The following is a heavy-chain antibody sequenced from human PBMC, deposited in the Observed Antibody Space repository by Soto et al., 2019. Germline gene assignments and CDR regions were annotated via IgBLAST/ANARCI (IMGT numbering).Heavy chain of an antibody. Sequence: SETLSLTCTVSGGSISSGGYYWSWIRQHPGKGLEWIGYIYYSGSTYYNPSLKSRVTISVDTSKNQFSLKLSSVTAADTAVYYCARVPGYCTNGVCYIIDLMFDPWGQGTLVTVSS. CDR1: GGSISSGGYY. V-gene: IGHV4-31*03. CDR2: IYYSGST. J-gene: IGHJ5*02. D-gene: IGHD2-8*01. CDR3: ARVPGYCTNGVCYIIDLMFDP.